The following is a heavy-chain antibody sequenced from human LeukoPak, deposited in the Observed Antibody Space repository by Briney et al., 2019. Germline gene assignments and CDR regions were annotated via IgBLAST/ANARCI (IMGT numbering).Heavy chain of an antibody. CDR1: GFTFSDYA. D-gene: IGHD2/OR15-2a*01. CDR3: ARDDPVGQFSLDV. J-gene: IGHJ6*02. Sequence: GGSLRLSCAASGFTFSDYAVHWVRQPPGKGLEWVSGISWNSGSIGYADSVKGRFTISRDNAKNSLYLQMSRLRVEDTAVYFCARDDPVGQFSLDVWGQGTTVSVSS. CDR2: ISWNSGSI. V-gene: IGHV3-9*01.